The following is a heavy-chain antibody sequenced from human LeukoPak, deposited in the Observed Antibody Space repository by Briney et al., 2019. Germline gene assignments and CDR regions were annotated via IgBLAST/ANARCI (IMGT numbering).Heavy chain of an antibody. CDR1: GYTFTNYW. V-gene: IGHV5-51*01. CDR2: RNPADSDT. Sequence: KVGESLRISCKGSGYTFTNYWIGWVRQMPGKGLEWMGLRNPADSDTRYSPSFQGQVTISVDKSISTAYLEWSSLKTSDTAMYYCARLPSYSSSGGLPDYWGQGTLVTVSS. J-gene: IGHJ4*02. D-gene: IGHD6-13*01. CDR3: ARLPSYSSSGGLPDY.